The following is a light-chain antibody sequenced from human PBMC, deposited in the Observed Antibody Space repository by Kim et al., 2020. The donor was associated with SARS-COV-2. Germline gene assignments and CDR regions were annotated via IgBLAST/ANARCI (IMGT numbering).Light chain of an antibody. CDR3: QSPSNLPIT. CDR1: QSVSSY. J-gene: IGKJ5*01. V-gene: IGKV3-11*01. Sequence: EIVLTQSPATLSLSPGERATLSCRASQSVSSYLAWYQQKPGQAPRLLIYDASNRATGIPARFSGSGSGTDFTLTIRSLAPEDFAGYFFQSPSNLPITVGQRARLEIQ. CDR2: DAS.